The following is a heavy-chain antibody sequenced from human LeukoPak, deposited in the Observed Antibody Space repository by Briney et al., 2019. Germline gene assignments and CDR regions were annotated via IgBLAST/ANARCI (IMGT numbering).Heavy chain of an antibody. CDR1: GFTFSNYW. CDR2: IKQDGSDK. Sequence: GGSLRLSCAASGFTFSNYWMTWVRQAPGKGLEWVANIKQDGSDKNYVDSVKGRFTISRDNAKNSLYLQMNSLRADDTAVYYCASQEGYCSSISCPNWFDPWGQGTLVTVSS. V-gene: IGHV3-7*01. CDR3: ASQEGYCSSISCPNWFDP. D-gene: IGHD2-2*01. J-gene: IGHJ5*02.